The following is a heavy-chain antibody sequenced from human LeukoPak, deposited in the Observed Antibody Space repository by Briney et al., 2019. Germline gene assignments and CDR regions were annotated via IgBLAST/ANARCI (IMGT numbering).Heavy chain of an antibody. CDR3: AKGWDYVWGSYDYAFDI. D-gene: IGHD3-16*01. V-gene: IGHV3-21*04. CDR1: GFTFSSYS. Sequence: PGGSLRLSCAASGFTFSSYSMNWVRQAPGKGLEWVSSISSSSSYIYYADSVKGRFTISRDNSKNTLYLQMNSLRAEDTAVYYCAKGWDYVWGSYDYAFDIWGQGTMVTVSS. CDR2: ISSSSSYI. J-gene: IGHJ3*02.